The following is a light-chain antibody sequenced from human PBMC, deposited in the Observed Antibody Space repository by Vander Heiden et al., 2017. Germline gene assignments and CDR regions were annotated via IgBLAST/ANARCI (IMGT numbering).Light chain of an antibody. Sequence: DIQMTQPPSSLSASVGDRVTITCRASQSISSYLNWYQQKPGKAPKLLIYAASSLQSGVPSRFSGSGSGTDFTLTISRLQPEDFATYYCQHRDNTSFTFGQGTKVEIK. J-gene: IGKJ1*01. V-gene: IGKV1-39*01. CDR2: AAS. CDR1: QSISSY. CDR3: QHRDNTSFT.